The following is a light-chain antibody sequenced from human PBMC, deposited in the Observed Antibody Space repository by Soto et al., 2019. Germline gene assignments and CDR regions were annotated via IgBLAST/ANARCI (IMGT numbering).Light chain of an antibody. J-gene: IGKJ4*01. CDR2: SAS. CDR1: QGISSY. Sequence: IQLTQSPSSLSASVGDRVTITCRASQGISSYLAWYQQKPGKAPKILIYSASTLQSGVPSRFRGSGSGTGFTLTISNLKPEDFATYYCQQLNSFPFTFGGGTKVDIK. V-gene: IGKV1-9*01. CDR3: QQLNSFPFT.